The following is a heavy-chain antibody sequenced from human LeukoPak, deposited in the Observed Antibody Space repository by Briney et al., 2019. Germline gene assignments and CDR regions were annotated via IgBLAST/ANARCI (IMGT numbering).Heavy chain of an antibody. J-gene: IGHJ4*02. V-gene: IGHV3-23*01. Sequence: GGSLRLSCAASGFTFSNYAMNWVRQAPGKGLEWVSLISGSTGSTYYADSVKGRFSISRDNSKNTLYLQMNSLRAEDTAVYYCARFTHGGDFDYWGQGTLVTVSS. D-gene: IGHD2-21*01. CDR1: GFTFSNYA. CDR3: ARFTHGGDFDY. CDR2: ISGSTGST.